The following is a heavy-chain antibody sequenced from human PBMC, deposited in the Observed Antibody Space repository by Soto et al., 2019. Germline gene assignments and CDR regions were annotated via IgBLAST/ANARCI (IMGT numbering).Heavy chain of an antibody. V-gene: IGHV3-23*01. Sequence: GGSLRLSCAASGFTFSSYAMSWVRQAPGKGLEWVSAISGSGGSTYYADSVKGRFTISRDNSKNTLYLQMNSLRAEDTAVYYCAKGHAVYGDYFSYPGVYDYWGQGTLVTVSS. CDR1: GFTFSSYA. D-gene: IGHD4-17*01. CDR2: ISGSGGST. CDR3: AKGHAVYGDYFSYPGVYDY. J-gene: IGHJ4*02.